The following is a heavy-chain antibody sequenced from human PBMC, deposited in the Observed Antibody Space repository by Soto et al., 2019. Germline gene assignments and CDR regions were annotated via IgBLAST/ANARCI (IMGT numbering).Heavy chain of an antibody. J-gene: IGHJ6*02. D-gene: IGHD3-10*01. CDR3: AIGGGQIYYKGLDV. Sequence: GGSLRLSCAASGLFFSDYYLSWIRQAPGKALECVAYISGTGDAKYYADSVTGRFTISRDNPKNSLYLQMNSLRPEDAAVYYCAIGGGQIYYKGLDVWGQGTTVTVSS. V-gene: IGHV3-11*01. CDR1: GLFFSDYY. CDR2: ISGTGDAK.